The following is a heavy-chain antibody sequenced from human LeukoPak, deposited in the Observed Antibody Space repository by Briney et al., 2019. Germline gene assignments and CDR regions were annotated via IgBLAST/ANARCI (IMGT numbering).Heavy chain of an antibody. CDR2: IGWNIGSI. CDR1: GFSFDDYA. D-gene: IGHD6-6*01. J-gene: IGHJ6*03. CDR3: ARDGAAPDFYYYFMDV. Sequence: GRSLRLSCVASGFSFDDYAMHWVRQAPGKGLEWVSGIGWNIGSIGYVDSVKGRFIISRDNAKNSLYLQMNSLRAEDTAVYYCARDGAAPDFYYYFMDVWGKGTTVTVSS. V-gene: IGHV3-9*01.